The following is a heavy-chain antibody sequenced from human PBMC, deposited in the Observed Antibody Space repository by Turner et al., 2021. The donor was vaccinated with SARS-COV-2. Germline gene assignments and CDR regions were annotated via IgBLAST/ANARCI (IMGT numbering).Heavy chain of an antibody. J-gene: IGHJ4*02. CDR2: IYSGGST. CDR1: EFTVSRNY. V-gene: IGHV3-53*01. Sequence: EVQLVESGGGLIQPGGSLRLSWAASEFTVSRNYMSWVRQAPGKGLEWVSVIYSGGSTYYADSVKGRFTISRDSSKNTLYLQMNSLRAEDTAVYYCARVLPMGDYFDYWGQGTLVTVSS. CDR3: ARVLPMGDYFDY. D-gene: IGHD2-15*01.